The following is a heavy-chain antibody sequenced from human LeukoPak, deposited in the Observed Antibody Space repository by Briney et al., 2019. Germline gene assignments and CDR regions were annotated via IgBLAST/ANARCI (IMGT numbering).Heavy chain of an antibody. CDR2: ISSSGST. CDR3: ARGPYSYDSSGAFDI. D-gene: IGHD3-22*01. Sequence: SETLSLTCTVSGDSISSGDYYWSWIRQPAGKGLEWIGRISSSGSTNYNPSLKSRVTISVDTSTNQFSLTLSSVTAAATAVYFCARGPYSYDSSGAFDIWGQGTMVTVSS. J-gene: IGHJ3*02. CDR1: GDSISSGDYY. V-gene: IGHV4-61*02.